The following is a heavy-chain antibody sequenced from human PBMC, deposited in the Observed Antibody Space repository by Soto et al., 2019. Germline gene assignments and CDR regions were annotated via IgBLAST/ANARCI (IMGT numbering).Heavy chain of an antibody. CDR1: GGSISSSNW. CDR2: IYHSGST. J-gene: IGHJ6*02. CDR3: AREGYDYVWGSYLYGMDV. V-gene: IGHV4-4*02. Sequence: QVQLQESGPGLVKPSGTLSLTCAVSGGSISSSNWWSWVRQPPGKGLEWIGEIYHSGSTNYNPSLKSRVTISVDKSKNQFSLKLSSVTAADTAVYYCAREGYDYVWGSYLYGMDVWGQGTTVTVSS. D-gene: IGHD3-16*02.